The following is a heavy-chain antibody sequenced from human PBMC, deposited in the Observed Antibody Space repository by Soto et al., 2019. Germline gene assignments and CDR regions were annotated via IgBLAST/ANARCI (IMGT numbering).Heavy chain of an antibody. CDR1: GGSFSAYY. D-gene: IGHD5-12*01. V-gene: IGHV3-20*04. J-gene: IGHJ4*02. CDR2: INWNGGST. CDR3: ARDLSGYVPFDC. Sequence: ETLSLTCAVYGGSFSAYYWTWVRLAHGKGLDWASVINWNGGSTGYADSVKGRITISRDNAKISLYLQMNSLRAEDTAFYYSARDLSGYVPFDCWGQGTLVTVAS.